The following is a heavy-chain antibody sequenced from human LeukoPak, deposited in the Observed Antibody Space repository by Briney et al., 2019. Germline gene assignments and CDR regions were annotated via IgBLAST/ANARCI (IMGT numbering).Heavy chain of an antibody. CDR2: ISAYNGNT. D-gene: IGHD3-22*01. J-gene: IGHJ4*02. CDR3: ARDLEYYYVSSGLSYQEDDY. CDR1: GYTFTNYA. Sequence: ASVKVSCKASGYTFTNYAISWVRQAPGQGLEWMGWISAYNGNTNYAQKFQGRVTMTTDTSTSTVYMELRSLRSDDTAVYYCARDLEYYYVSSGLSYQEDDYWGQGTLVTVSS. V-gene: IGHV1-18*01.